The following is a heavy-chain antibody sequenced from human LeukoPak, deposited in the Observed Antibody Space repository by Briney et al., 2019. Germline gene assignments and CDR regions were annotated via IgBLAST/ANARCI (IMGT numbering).Heavy chain of an antibody. CDR3: ARDQHTMSYYYYGMDV. CDR1: GGSISSSNW. CDR2: IYYSGST. D-gene: IGHD2-21*01. V-gene: IGHV4-31*11. J-gene: IGHJ6*02. Sequence: SQTLSLTCAVSGGSISSSNWWSWIRQHPGKGLEWIGYIYYSGSTYYNPSLKSRVTISVDTSKNQFSLKLSSVTAADTAVYYCARDQHTMSYYYYGMDVWGQGTTVTVSS.